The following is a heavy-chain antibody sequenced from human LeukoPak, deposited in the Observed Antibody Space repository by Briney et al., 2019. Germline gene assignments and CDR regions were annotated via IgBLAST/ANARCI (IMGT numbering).Heavy chain of an antibody. CDR2: IYTSGST. V-gene: IGHV4-61*02. CDR3: ARDNSYYYGSGSYSVDY. J-gene: IGHJ4*02. Sequence: SETLSLTCTVSGGSISSGSYYWSWIRQPAGKGLEWIGRIYTSGSTNYNPSHKSRVTISVDTSKNQFSLKLSSVTAADTAVYYCARDNSYYYGSGSYSVDYWGQGTLVTVSS. CDR1: GGSISSGSYY. D-gene: IGHD3-10*01.